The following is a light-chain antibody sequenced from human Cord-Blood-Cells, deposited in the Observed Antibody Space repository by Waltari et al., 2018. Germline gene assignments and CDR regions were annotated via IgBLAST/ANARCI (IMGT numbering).Light chain of an antibody. CDR1: SSDVGSYNL. J-gene: IGLJ1*01. CDR3: CSYAGSSTFYV. V-gene: IGLV2-23*01. CDR2: EGS. Sequence: QSALTQPASVSGSPGQSITISCTGTSSDVGSYNLVSWYQQHPGKAPKRMIYEGSKRPSGVSNLFSGSKSGNTASLTISGLQAEDEADYYCCSYAGSSTFYVFGTGTKVTVL.